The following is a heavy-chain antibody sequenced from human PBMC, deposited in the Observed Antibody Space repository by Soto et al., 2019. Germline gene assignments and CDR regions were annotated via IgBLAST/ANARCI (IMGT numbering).Heavy chain of an antibody. Sequence: QVQLVESGGGVVQPGRSLRLSCAASGFTFNYHALNWVRQAPGKGLEWVAVISYDGDNKYIAESVKGRFTISRDKSKNTVSLQMNSLRTEDTAMYFCARGTTTSAFSAMDVWGQGTTDTVSS. CDR3: ARGTTTSAFSAMDV. CDR1: GFTFNYHA. CDR2: ISYDGDNK. J-gene: IGHJ6*02. D-gene: IGHD1-1*01. V-gene: IGHV3-30-3*01.